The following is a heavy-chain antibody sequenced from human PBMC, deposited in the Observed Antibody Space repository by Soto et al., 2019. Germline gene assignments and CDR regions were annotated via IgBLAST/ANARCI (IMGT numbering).Heavy chain of an antibody. Sequence: QLQLQESGSGLVKPSQTLSLTCAVSGGSISSGGYSWSWIRQPPGKGLEWIGYIYHSGSTYYNPSLKSRVTLSVDRSKNQSSRKLSSGTAAATAVYYCARAGPHGISSRGACDYWGQGTLVTVSS. CDR3: ARAGPHGISSRGACDY. CDR2: IYHSGST. V-gene: IGHV4-30-2*01. J-gene: IGHJ4*02. CDR1: GGSISSGGYS. D-gene: IGHD6-6*01.